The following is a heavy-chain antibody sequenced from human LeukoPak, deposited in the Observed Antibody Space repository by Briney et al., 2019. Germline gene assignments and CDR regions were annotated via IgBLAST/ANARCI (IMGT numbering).Heavy chain of an antibody. CDR3: AGKGVATILPATKYYYYGMDV. CDR2: INPNSGGT. J-gene: IGHJ6*01. Sequence: ASVKVSCKASGYTFTGYYMHWVRQAPGQGLEWMGWINPNSGGTNYAQKFQGRVTMTRDTFISTAYMELSRLRCDDTAVYYCAGKGVATILPATKYYYYGMDVWRQGPAVTVSS. D-gene: IGHD5-12*01. V-gene: IGHV1-2*02. CDR1: GYTFTGYY.